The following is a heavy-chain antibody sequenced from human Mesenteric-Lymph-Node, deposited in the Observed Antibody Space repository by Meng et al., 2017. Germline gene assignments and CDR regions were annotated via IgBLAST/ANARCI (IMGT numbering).Heavy chain of an antibody. V-gene: IGHV4-61*02. Sequence: LRLSFTVSGGSITSGPFYWTWFRQPAGEGLQWIGRIHTGGSTNYNPPLKSRATVSLDKSKNQFSLKLSSVTAADTALYYCASDRDDVFTGYGGSGWFDPWGQGILVTVSS. D-gene: IGHD3-10*01. CDR3: ASDRDDVFTGYGGSGWFDP. CDR2: IHTGGST. CDR1: GGSITSGPFY. J-gene: IGHJ5*02.